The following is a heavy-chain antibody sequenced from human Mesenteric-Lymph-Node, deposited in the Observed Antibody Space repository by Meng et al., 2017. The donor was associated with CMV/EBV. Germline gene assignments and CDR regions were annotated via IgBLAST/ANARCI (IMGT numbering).Heavy chain of an antibody. D-gene: IGHD4-17*01. CDR2: IYYSGRT. V-gene: IGHV4-61*01. CDR3: ARDDYGDAFDI. CDR1: GGSVSSGSYY. J-gene: IGHJ3*02. Sequence: SETLSLTCTVSGGSVSSGSYYWSWIRQPPGKGLEWIGYIYYSGRTNYNPSLKSRVTISVDTSKNQFSLNLSSVTAADTAVYFCARDDYGDAFDIWGQGTMVTVSS.